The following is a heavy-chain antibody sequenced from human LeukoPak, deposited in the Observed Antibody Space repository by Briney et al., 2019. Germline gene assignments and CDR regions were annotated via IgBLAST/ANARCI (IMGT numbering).Heavy chain of an antibody. CDR1: GFPFSSYA. J-gene: IGHJ6*02. CDR2: ISDSGGST. D-gene: IGHD2-15*01. CDR3: VRGYSFGPYGMDV. Sequence: PGGTLRLSCSASGFPFSSYAMHWVRPAPGKGLEYVSAISDSGGSTYYADSVKGRFTISRDNSKNTLYLQTSSLRAEDTAVYFCVRGYSFGPYGMDVWGQGTTVTVSS. V-gene: IGHV3-64D*09.